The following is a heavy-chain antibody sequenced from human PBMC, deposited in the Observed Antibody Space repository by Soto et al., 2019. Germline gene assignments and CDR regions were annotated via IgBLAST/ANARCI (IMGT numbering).Heavy chain of an antibody. CDR1: GYTLPGSG. Sequence: APVKVSCKASGYTLPGSGISWARQAPGKGLDWMGWISAYNGNTNYAQKLQGRVTMTTDTSTSTAYMELRSLRSDDTAVYYCARDTDSSSWPYYYYYYMDVWGKGTTVTVSS. D-gene: IGHD6-13*01. J-gene: IGHJ6*03. CDR2: ISAYNGNT. CDR3: ARDTDSSSWPYYYYYYMDV. V-gene: IGHV1-18*01.